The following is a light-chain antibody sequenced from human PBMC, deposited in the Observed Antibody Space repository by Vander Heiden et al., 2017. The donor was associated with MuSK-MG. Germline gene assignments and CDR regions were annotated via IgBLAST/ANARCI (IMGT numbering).Light chain of an antibody. V-gene: IGLV1-44*01. Sequence: QSVLTQPPSASGTPGQRVTTSCSGSSSNLGSNTVNWYQQLPGTAPKLLIYSNNQRPSGVPDRFSGSKSGTSASLAISGLQSEDEADYYCAAWDDSLNGPYVVFGGGTKLTVL. CDR3: AAWDDSLNGPYVV. CDR1: SSNLGSNT. CDR2: SNN. J-gene: IGLJ2*01.